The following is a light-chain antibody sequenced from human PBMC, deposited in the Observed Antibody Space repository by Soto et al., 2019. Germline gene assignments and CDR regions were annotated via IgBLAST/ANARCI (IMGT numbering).Light chain of an antibody. CDR3: QQNNNWPPPT. Sequence: EIVMTQSPATLSVSPGERATLSCRASQSVSSNFAWYQQKPGQAPRLLIYGASTRATGIPARFSGSGSGTEFTITISSLQSAEFEADYCQQNNNWPPPTVGGGTKVEIK. CDR1: QSVSSN. CDR2: GAS. V-gene: IGKV3-15*01. J-gene: IGKJ4*01.